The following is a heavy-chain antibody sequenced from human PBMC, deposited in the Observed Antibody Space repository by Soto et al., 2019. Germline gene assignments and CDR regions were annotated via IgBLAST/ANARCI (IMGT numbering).Heavy chain of an antibody. CDR2: INAGNGNT. Sequence: QVQLVQSGAEVKKPGASVKVSCKASGYTFTRYAIHWVRQAPGQRLEGMGWINAGNGNTKYSQKFQGRVTITRDTAASTAYMELSSLRSEDTAVYYCARGDYDIFAGYSLNWFDPWGQGTLVHVSP. J-gene: IGHJ5*01. CDR3: ARGDYDIFAGYSLNWFDP. V-gene: IGHV1-3*01. D-gene: IGHD3-9*01. CDR1: GYTFTRYA.